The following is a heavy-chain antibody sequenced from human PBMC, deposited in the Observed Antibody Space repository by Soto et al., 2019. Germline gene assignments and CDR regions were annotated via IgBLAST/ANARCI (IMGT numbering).Heavy chain of an antibody. J-gene: IGHJ4*02. D-gene: IGHD3-22*01. Sequence: QRLSCAASGFTFSSYGMHWVRQAPGKGLEWVAVISYDGSNKYYADSVKGRFTISRDNSKNTLYLQMNSLRAEDTAVYYCAKGPYYDSSGYPYYFDYWGQGTLVTVSS. CDR1: GFTFSSYG. CDR2: ISYDGSNK. V-gene: IGHV3-30*18. CDR3: AKGPYYDSSGYPYYFDY.